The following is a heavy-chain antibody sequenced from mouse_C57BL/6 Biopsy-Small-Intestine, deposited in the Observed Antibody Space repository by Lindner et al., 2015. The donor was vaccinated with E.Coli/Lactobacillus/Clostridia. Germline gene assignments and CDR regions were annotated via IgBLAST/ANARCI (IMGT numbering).Heavy chain of an antibody. CDR2: ISSGSSTI. V-gene: IGHV5-17*01. D-gene: IGHD2-1*01. J-gene: IGHJ2*01. CDR3: ATGNYGGDYFDY. CDR1: GFTFSDYG. Sequence: ESGGGLVKPGGSLKLSCAASGFTFSDYGMHWVRQAPEKGLEWVASISSGSSTIYYADTVKGRFTISRDNAKNTLFLQMTSLRSEDTAMYYCATGNYGGDYFDYWGQGTTLTVSS.